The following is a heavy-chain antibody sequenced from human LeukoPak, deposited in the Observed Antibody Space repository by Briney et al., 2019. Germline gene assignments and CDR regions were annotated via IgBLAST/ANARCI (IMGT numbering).Heavy chain of an antibody. CDR3: ARGYSSSWYY. Sequence: GGSLRLSCAASGFTVSSNYMSWVRQAPGEGLEWVSVIYSGGSTYYADSVKGRFTISRHNSKNTLYLQMNSLRAEDTAVYYCARGYSSSWYYWGQGTLVTVSS. CDR1: GFTVSSNY. D-gene: IGHD6-13*01. V-gene: IGHV3-53*04. CDR2: IYSGGST. J-gene: IGHJ4*02.